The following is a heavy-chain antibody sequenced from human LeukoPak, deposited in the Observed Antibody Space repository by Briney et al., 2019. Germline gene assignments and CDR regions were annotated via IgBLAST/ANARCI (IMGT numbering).Heavy chain of an antibody. CDR2: ISGSVGST. D-gene: IGHD3-3*01. Sequence: PGGSLRLSCAASGFTFSKYAMSWVRQAPGKGLEWISGISGSVGSTYYADSVKGRFTISRYNSKNTLYLQMNSLRAEDTAVYYCAKARAIFGIVRSAFDVWGQGTMVTVSS. CDR1: GFTFSKYA. V-gene: IGHV3-23*01. CDR3: AKARAIFGIVRSAFDV. J-gene: IGHJ3*01.